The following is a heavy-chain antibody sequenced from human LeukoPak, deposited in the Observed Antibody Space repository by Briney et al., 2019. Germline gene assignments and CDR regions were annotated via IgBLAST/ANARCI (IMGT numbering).Heavy chain of an antibody. V-gene: IGHV4-4*07. J-gene: IGHJ4*02. CDR1: GGSLGTFY. CDR2: IHPTGST. Sequence: SETLSLTCTVSGGSLGTFYWSWIRQSAGKGLEYIGRIHPTGSTNYKPSLKSRLTMSIDTSKNQFSMTLQFVTAADTGVYFCSRAHSGFYLDAWGQGTLVTVSS. D-gene: IGHD3-22*01. CDR3: SRAHSGFYLDA.